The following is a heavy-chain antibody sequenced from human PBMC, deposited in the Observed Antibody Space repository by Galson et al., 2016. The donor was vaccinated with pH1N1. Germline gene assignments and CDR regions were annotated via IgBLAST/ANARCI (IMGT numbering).Heavy chain of an antibody. V-gene: IGHV4-39*01. CDR3: ARWVAWSST. Sequence: LTCTVSSGSVRDGSFYWGWIRQPPGRGLEWIGNIYYSGHTYYSPSLKSRVTISVDTSQNQFSLTLTSVNVADTAVYYCARWVAWSSTWSQGTLVTVSS. D-gene: IGHD3-3*01. J-gene: IGHJ4*02. CDR1: SGSVRDGSFY. CDR2: IYYSGHT.